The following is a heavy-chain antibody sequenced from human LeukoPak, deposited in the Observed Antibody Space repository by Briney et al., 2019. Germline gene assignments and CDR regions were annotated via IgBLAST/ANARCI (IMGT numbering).Heavy chain of an antibody. Sequence: GGSLRLSCAASGFTFSSYAMSWVRQAPGKGLEWVSAISGSGGSTYYADSVKGRFTISRDNSKNTLYLQMNSLRAEDTAVYYCAKVRLILAAAGREYYLDYWGQGTLVTVSS. J-gene: IGHJ4*02. V-gene: IGHV3-23*01. CDR3: AKVRLILAAAGREYYLDY. D-gene: IGHD6-13*01. CDR1: GFTFSSYA. CDR2: ISGSGGST.